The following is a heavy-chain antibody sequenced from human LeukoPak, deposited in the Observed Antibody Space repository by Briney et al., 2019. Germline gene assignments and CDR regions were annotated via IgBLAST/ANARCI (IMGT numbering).Heavy chain of an antibody. CDR1: GFPFSSYS. V-gene: IGHV3-48*01. Sequence: GGSLRLSCAASGFPFSSYSMNWVRQAPGKGLEWVSSISSSSSTIYYADSVKGRFTISRDKAKNSLYLQMNSLRAEDTAVYYCARRGPRYCTNGVCPNDAFDIWGQGTMVTVSS. D-gene: IGHD2-8*01. CDR3: ARRGPRYCTNGVCPNDAFDI. CDR2: ISSSSSTI. J-gene: IGHJ3*02.